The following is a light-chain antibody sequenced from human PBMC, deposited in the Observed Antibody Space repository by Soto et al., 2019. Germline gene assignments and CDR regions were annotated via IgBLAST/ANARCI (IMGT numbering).Light chain of an antibody. CDR2: DVS. CDR3: SSYTSSSTRL. J-gene: IGLJ3*02. Sequence: QSALTQPASVSGSPGQSITISCTGTSSDVGGYNYVSWYQQYPGKAPKVMIFDVSNRPSGVSDRFSGSKSGNTAFLTISGLQAEDEADYYCSSYTSSSTRLFGGVTKLPVL. V-gene: IGLV2-14*01. CDR1: SSDVGGYNY.